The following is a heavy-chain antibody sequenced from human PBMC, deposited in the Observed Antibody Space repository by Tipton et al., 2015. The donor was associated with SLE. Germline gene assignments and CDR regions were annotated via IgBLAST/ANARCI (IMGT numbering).Heavy chain of an antibody. D-gene: IGHD4-17*01. V-gene: IGHV4-38-2*02. J-gene: IGHJ4*02. CDR2: IYRSGST. CDR1: DYSINNGYY. Sequence: LRLSCAVSDYSINNGYYWGWIRQPPGKGLEWIGSIYRSGSTYYNPSLKSRVTISVDTSKNQFSLNLSSVTAADTAVYYCAREGSTVTFDYWGQGTLVTVSS. CDR3: AREGSTVTFDY.